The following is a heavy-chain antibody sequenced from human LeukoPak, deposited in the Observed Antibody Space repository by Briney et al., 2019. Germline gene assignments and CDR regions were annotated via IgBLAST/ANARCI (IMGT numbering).Heavy chain of an antibody. CDR2: IYTSGST. J-gene: IGHJ5*02. V-gene: IGHV4-61*02. CDR3: ATQSGSGYYPSSFDP. CDR1: GGSISSGSYY. Sequence: SETLSLTCTVSGGSISSGSYYWSWIRQPAGKGLECIGRIYTSGSTNYNPAINSRATISVDTSKNQSSMKLSSVTAADTAVYYCATQSGSGYYPSSFDPWGQGTLVTVSS. D-gene: IGHD3-22*01.